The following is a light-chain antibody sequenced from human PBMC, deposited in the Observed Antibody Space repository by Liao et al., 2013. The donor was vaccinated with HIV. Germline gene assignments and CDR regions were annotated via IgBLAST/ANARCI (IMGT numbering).Light chain of an antibody. V-gene: IGLV3-1*01. CDR2: RDS. J-gene: IGLJ2*01. Sequence: SYELTQPPSASVSPGQTASITCSGHKLGDKYACWYQQRPGQSPVLVIYRDSKRPSGIPERFSGSNSGNTATLTISGTQAMDEADYYCQAWDNNFVVFGGGTKLTVL. CDR3: QAWDNNFVV. CDR1: KLGDKY.